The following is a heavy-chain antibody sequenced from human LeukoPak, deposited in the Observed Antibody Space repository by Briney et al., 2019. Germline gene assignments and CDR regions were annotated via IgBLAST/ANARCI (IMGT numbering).Heavy chain of an antibody. J-gene: IGHJ4*02. CDR3: AKGPLVVVAATSREFDY. CDR1: GFTFSSYA. D-gene: IGHD2-15*01. Sequence: GGSLRLSCAASGFTFSSYAMSWVRQAPGKGLEWVSAISGSGGSTYYADSVKGRFTISRDNSKNTLYLQMNSLRAEDAAVYYCAKGPLVVVAATSREFDYWGQGTLVTVSS. V-gene: IGHV3-23*01. CDR2: ISGSGGST.